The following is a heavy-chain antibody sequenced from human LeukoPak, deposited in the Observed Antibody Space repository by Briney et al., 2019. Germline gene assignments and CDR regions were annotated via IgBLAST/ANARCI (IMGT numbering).Heavy chain of an antibody. Sequence: GRSLRLSCAASGCTFSSYSMNWVRKAPGKGLDLVSSISSSSSYIYYADSVKGRFTISRDNAKNSLYLQMNSLRAEDTAVYYCASFVPTVTTQGKVLDYWGQGTLVTVSS. V-gene: IGHV3-21*01. CDR2: ISSSSSYI. CDR1: GCTFSSYS. J-gene: IGHJ4*02. D-gene: IGHD4-17*01. CDR3: ASFVPTVTTQGKVLDY.